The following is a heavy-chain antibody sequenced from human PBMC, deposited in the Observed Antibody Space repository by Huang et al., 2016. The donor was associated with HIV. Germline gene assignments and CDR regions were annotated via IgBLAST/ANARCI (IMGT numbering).Heavy chain of an antibody. CDR3: ARQRMTEGNYDSTWSYFDS. Sequence: QVRLHQWGTGVLKPSETLSLKCAVYGGPFNVHFWAWIRQSPGKGLEWIGEMDHGGTTSSNTSLKSRVTMSLDTHKSKFYLNLTTGTATDKATDYCARQRMTEGNYDSTWSYFDSWGQGTPVIVSS. CDR1: GGPFNVHF. J-gene: IGHJ4*02. D-gene: IGHD3-3*01. CDR2: MDHGGTT. V-gene: IGHV4-34*01.